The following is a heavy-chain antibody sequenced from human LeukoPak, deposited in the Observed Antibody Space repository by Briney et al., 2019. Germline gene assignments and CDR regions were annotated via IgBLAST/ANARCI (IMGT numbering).Heavy chain of an antibody. CDR2: IYPGDSDT. Sequence: GESLQISCKGSGYSFTSYWIGWVRQLPGKGLEWMGIIYPGDSDTRYSPSFQGQVTISADKSISTAYLQWSSLKASDTAMYYCAREFVGYGDAFDIWGQGTMVTVSS. V-gene: IGHV5-51*01. CDR1: GYSFTSYW. CDR3: AREFVGYGDAFDI. J-gene: IGHJ3*02. D-gene: IGHD3-16*01.